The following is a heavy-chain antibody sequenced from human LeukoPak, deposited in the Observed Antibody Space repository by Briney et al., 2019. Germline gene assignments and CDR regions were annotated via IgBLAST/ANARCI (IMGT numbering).Heavy chain of an antibody. CDR1: RFTFSSYA. Sequence: GGSLRLSCAASRFTFSSYAMNWVRQAPGRGLEWVSGFSGSGGTTYYADSVKGRFTISRDNSKNTLYLQMNSLRAEDTAVYYCANGNRCTSPNCLGYYYFYMDVWGKGTTVTVSS. D-gene: IGHD2-8*01. J-gene: IGHJ6*03. CDR3: ANGNRCTSPNCLGYYYFYMDV. V-gene: IGHV3-23*01. CDR2: FSGSGGTT.